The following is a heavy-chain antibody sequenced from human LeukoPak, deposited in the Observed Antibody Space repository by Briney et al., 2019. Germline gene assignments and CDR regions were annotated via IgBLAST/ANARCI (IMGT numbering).Heavy chain of an antibody. J-gene: IGHJ4*02. V-gene: IGHV5-51*01. CDR2: IYPGDSET. D-gene: IGHD5-12*01. Sequence: GESLKISCKGIGFSFTSYWIGWVRQMPGKGLEWRGIIYPGDSETRYSPSFQGQVTISADKSLRAAYLQWSSLKASDTAMYYCARRSGIRGDYDYSDYWGQGTLVTVSS. CDR3: ARRSGIRGDYDYSDY. CDR1: GFSFTSYW.